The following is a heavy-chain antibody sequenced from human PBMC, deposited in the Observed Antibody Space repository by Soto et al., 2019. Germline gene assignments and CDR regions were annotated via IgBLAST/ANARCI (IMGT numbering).Heavy chain of an antibody. Sequence: SETLSLTCTVSGGSISSSSYYWGWIRQPPGKGLEWIGSIYYSGSTYYNPSLKSRVTISVDTSKNHFSLKLISVTAADTALYYCASHVCCVGLSGYYTPYYYYYYMXVWGKGTTVTVSS. CDR3: ASHVCCVGLSGYYTPYYYYYYMXV. CDR1: GGSISSSSYY. CDR2: IYYSGST. J-gene: IGHJ6*03. D-gene: IGHD3-3*01. V-gene: IGHV4-39*01.